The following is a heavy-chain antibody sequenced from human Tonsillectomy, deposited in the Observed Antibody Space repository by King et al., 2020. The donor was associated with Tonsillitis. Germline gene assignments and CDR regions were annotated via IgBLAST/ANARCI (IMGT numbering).Heavy chain of an antibody. CDR3: ARGFWGLRRFDY. V-gene: IGHV3-23*04. D-gene: IGHD1-26*01. J-gene: IGHJ4*02. CDR2: ISANGGST. Sequence: VQLVESGGGLVQPGGSLRLSCAVSGFTFSSYAMSWVRQAPGKGLKWVSGISANGGSTFYADSVKGRFTMSRDNSKNTLYLQLDSLGAEDTAVYYCARGFWGLRRFDYWGQGTLVTVSS. CDR1: GFTFSSYA.